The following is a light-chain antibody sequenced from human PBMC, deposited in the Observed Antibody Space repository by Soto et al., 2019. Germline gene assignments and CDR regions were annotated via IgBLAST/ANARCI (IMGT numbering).Light chain of an antibody. CDR3: SSYTSSATLV. CDR1: SSDVGGYKY. V-gene: IGLV2-14*01. CDR2: EAS. Sequence: QSVLTQPASVAGSPGQSITISCTGTSSDVGGYKYVSWYQQHPGKAPKLIIHEASSRPSGVSSRFSGSKSGNTASLTISGLQAEDEADYYCSSYTSSATLVFGVGTKVTVL. J-gene: IGLJ2*01.